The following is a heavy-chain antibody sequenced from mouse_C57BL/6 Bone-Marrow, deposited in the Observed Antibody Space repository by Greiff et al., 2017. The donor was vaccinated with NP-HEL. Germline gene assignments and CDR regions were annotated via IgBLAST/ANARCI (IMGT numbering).Heavy chain of an antibody. J-gene: IGHJ1*03. CDR3: ARGETGTGWYFDV. V-gene: IGHV5-16*01. Sequence: EVQLVESEGGLVQPGSSMKLSCTASGFTFSDYYMAWVRQVPEKGLEWVANINYDGSSTYYLDSLKSRFIISRDNAKNILYLQMSSLKSEDTATYYCARGETGTGWYFDVWGTGTTVTVSS. D-gene: IGHD4-1*01. CDR1: GFTFSDYY. CDR2: INYDGSST.